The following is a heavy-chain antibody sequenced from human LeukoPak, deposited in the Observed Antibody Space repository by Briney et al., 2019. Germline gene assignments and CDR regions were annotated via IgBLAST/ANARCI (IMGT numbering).Heavy chain of an antibody. D-gene: IGHD3-16*01. CDR1: GFDFRSYS. CDR3: VRDQGGAVSY. CDR2: ISNFSGTK. Sequence: GGSLRLSCAASGFDFRSYSMNWVRQAPGKGLEWVSYISNFSGTKDYADSVKGRFIISRDNAQNSLFLQMNSLRAEDTAVYYCVRDQGGAVSYWGQGTLVTVSS. J-gene: IGHJ4*02. V-gene: IGHV3-48*01.